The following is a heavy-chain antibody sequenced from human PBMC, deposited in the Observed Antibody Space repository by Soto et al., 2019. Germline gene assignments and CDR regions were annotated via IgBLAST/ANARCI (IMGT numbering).Heavy chain of an antibody. Sequence: LVNPTQPLTLTCSFSGFSLTSTGVGVGWFRQPPGKALEWLGLTYWNDDDRYRSSLRSRLTITKDTSKNQVVLTMTNMDPEDTATYYCAHRPGGSGWRYYFDYWGQGTLVTVSS. D-gene: IGHD6-19*01. V-gene: IGHV2-5*01. CDR1: GFSLTSTGVG. J-gene: IGHJ4*02. CDR2: TYWNDDD. CDR3: AHRPGGSGWRYYFDY.